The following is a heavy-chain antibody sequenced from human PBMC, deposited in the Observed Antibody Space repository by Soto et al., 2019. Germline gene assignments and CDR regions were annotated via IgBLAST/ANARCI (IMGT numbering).Heavy chain of an antibody. CDR3: ARXVEYYDFWSGYLYYFDY. Sequence: SETLSLTCTVSGGSISSYYWSWIRQPPGKGLEWIGYIYYSGSTNYNPSLKSRVTISVDTSKNQFSLKLSSVTAADTAVYYCARXVEYYDFWSGYLYYFDYWGQGTLVTVSS. V-gene: IGHV4-59*01. J-gene: IGHJ4*02. CDR2: IYYSGST. CDR1: GGSISSYY. D-gene: IGHD3-3*01.